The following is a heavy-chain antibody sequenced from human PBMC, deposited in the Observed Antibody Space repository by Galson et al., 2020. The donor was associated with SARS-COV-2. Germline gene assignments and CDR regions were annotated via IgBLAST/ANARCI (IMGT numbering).Heavy chain of an antibody. V-gene: IGHV2-70*11. CDR1: GFSLRTSGMC. D-gene: IGHD1-26*01. CDR2: IDWADDQ. J-gene: IGHJ4*02. Sequence: ESGPTLVNPTQTLTLTCTFSGFSLRTSGMCVSWIRQPPGKALEWLARIDWADDQYYTTSLKTRLTISKDTSENQVVLTMTNMDSVDTATYYCARIKPGMGALREGYYFDYWGQGSLVTVSS. CDR3: ARIKPGMGALREGYYFDY.